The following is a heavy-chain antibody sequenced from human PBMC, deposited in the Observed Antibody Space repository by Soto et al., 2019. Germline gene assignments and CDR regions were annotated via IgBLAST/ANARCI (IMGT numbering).Heavy chain of an antibody. CDR1: GFTFSSYA. CDR2: ISYDGSNK. V-gene: IGHV3-30-3*01. J-gene: IGHJ6*02. Sequence: QVQLVESGGGVVQPGRSLRLSCAASGFTFSSYAMHWVRQAPGKGLEWVAVISYDGSNKYYADSVKGRFTISRDNSKNTLYLQVNSLRAEDTAVYYCATLRFLEWLSFGYGMDVWGQGTTVTVSS. D-gene: IGHD3-3*01. CDR3: ATLRFLEWLSFGYGMDV.